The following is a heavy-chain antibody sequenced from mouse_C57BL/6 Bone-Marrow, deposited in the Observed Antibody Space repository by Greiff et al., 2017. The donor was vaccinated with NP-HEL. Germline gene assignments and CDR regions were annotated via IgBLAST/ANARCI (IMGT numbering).Heavy chain of an antibody. CDR2: INPNNGGT. CDR3: ARDSGYAFDY. D-gene: IGHD3-2*02. V-gene: IGHV1-53*01. J-gene: IGHJ2*01. CDR1: GYTFTSYW. Sequence: QVQLQQSGTELVKPGASVKLSCKASGYTFTSYWMHWLKQRPGQGLEWIGNINPNNGGTNDNEKFKTKATLTVDKSSSTAYMQLSSLTSEDSAFYYCARDSGYAFDYWGQGTTLTVSS.